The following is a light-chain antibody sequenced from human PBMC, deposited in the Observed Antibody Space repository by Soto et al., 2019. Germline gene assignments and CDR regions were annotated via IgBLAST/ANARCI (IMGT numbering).Light chain of an antibody. CDR3: HQYGQSPWT. Sequence: DIQMTQSPSSLSASVGDRVTITCQASQDISNYLNWYQQKPGQAPNLLIHKASHLESGVPSRFSGSGSGTDFTLTISRLEPEDFAVYYCHQYGQSPWTLGQGTKVDIK. CDR2: KAS. J-gene: IGKJ1*01. CDR1: QDISNY. V-gene: IGKV1-33*01.